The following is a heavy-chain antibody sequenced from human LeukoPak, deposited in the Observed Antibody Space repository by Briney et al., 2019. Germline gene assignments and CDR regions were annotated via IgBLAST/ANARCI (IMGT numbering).Heavy chain of an antibody. J-gene: IGHJ6*03. CDR2: INHSGST. D-gene: IGHD6-6*01. V-gene: IGHV4-34*01. Sequence: PSETLSLTCAVYGGSFSGYYGSWIRQPPGKGLEWIGEINHSGSTNYNPSLKSRVTISVDTSKNQFSLKLSSVTAADTAVYYCARGDSSSVLYYYYYMDVWGKGTTVTVSS. CDR1: GGSFSGYY. CDR3: ARGDSSSVLYYYYYMDV.